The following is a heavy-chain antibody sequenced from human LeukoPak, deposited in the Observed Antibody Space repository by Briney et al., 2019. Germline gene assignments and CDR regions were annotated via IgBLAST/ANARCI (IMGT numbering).Heavy chain of an antibody. D-gene: IGHD6-13*01. Sequence: ASVKVSCKASGYTFTSYGISWVRQAPGQGLEWMGWISAYNGNTNYAQKLQGRVTMTTDTSTSTAYMKLRSLRSDDTAVYYCAREPYSSSWYGSVRYFDYWGQGTLVTVSS. V-gene: IGHV1-18*01. CDR2: ISAYNGNT. J-gene: IGHJ4*02. CDR3: AREPYSSSWYGSVRYFDY. CDR1: GYTFTSYG.